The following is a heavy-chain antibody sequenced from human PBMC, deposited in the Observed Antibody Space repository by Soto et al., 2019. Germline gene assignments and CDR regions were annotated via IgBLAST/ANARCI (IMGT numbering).Heavy chain of an antibody. CDR1: GYSIGSGYY. J-gene: IGHJ4*02. CDR2: IYHSGNT. Sequence: PSETLSLTCAVSGYSIGSGYYWGWIRQPPGEGLEWIGSIYHSGNTYYNPSLKSRVSISVDTSKNQFSLQLNSVIAADTAVLYCARAEYYYDSSGYCFHFDYWGKVALVTVSS. V-gene: IGHV4-38-2*01. D-gene: IGHD3-22*01. CDR3: ARAEYYYDSSGYCFHFDY.